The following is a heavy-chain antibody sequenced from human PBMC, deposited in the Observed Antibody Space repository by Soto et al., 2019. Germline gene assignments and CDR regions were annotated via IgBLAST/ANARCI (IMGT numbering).Heavy chain of an antibody. CDR3: ACETYYDYIWGSYRIFDY. CDR2: IYYSGST. CDR1: GGSISSGGYY. V-gene: IGHV4-31*03. Sequence: PSETLSLTCTVSGGSISSGGYYWSWIRQHPGKGLEWIGYIYYSGSTYYNPSLKSRVTISVDTSKNQFSLKLSSVTAADTAVYYCACETYYDYIWGSYRIFDYWGQGTLVTVSS. D-gene: IGHD3-16*02. J-gene: IGHJ4*02.